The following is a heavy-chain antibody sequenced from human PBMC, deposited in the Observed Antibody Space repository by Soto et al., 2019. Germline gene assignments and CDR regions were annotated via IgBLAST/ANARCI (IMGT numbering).Heavy chain of an antibody. D-gene: IGHD3-3*02. CDR3: ARVLGNDAFDI. CDR2: IYHSGST. Sequence: SETLSLTCTVSGDSITSNSYFWAWIRQPPGKGLEWIGEIYHSGSTNYNPSLKSRVTISVDKSKNQFSLKLSSVTAADTAVYYCARVLGNDAFDIWGQGTMVTVSS. J-gene: IGHJ3*02. CDR1: GDSITSNSYF. V-gene: IGHV4-39*07.